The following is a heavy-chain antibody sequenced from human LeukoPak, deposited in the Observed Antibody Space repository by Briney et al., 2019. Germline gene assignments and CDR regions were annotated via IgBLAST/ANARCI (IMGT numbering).Heavy chain of an antibody. CDR2: IYPGDSDT. D-gene: IGHD3-22*01. V-gene: IGHV5-51*01. J-gene: IGHJ4*02. CDR3: ARLLNYDDLDY. Sequence: PGEALKISCKGAGYSFTTYCIGWLRQMAGEGLEWMGIIYPGDSDTRYIPSFQGQVTISADQSISTAYLQWSSLKASDTAMYYCARLLNYDDLDYWGQGTLVTVSS. CDR1: GYSFTTYC.